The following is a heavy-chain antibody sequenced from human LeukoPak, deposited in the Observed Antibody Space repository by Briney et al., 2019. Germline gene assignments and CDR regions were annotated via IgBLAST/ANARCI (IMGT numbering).Heavy chain of an antibody. Sequence: ASVKVSCKASGGTFSSYAISWVRQAPGQGLEWMGGIIPIFGTANYAQKFQGRVTITTDESTSTAYMELSSLRSEDTAVYYCARESWVKDGYNAFDIWGQGTMVTVSS. V-gene: IGHV1-69*05. CDR1: GGTFSSYA. D-gene: IGHD5-24*01. CDR3: ARESWVKDGYNAFDI. J-gene: IGHJ3*02. CDR2: IIPIFGTA.